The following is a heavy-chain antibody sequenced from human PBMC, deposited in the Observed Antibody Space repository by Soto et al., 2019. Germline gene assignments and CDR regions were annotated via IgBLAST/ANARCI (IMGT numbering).Heavy chain of an antibody. V-gene: IGHV1-8*01. CDR1: GYTFTSYD. Sequence: ASVKVSCKASGYTFTSYDINWVRQATGQGLEWMGWMNPNSGNTGYAQKFQGRVTMTRNTSISTAYMELSSLRSEDTAVYYCARLRRSLVRYYYYMGVWGKGTTVTVSS. J-gene: IGHJ6*03. CDR2: MNPNSGNT. CDR3: ARLRRSLVRYYYYMGV. D-gene: IGHD3-10*01.